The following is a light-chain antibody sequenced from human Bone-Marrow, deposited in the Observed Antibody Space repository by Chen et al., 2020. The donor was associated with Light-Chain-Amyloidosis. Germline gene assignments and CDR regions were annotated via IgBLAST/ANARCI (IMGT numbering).Light chain of an antibody. CDR3: QSADSSGTYEVI. CDR2: RDT. V-gene: IGLV3-25*03. Sequence: SYELTQPPSVSGSPGQTARITCSGDALPTKYAYWYQQKPGQAPVLGIHRDTERPSGISERFSGSSSGTTATLTISGVQAEDEADYHCQSADSSGTYEVIFGGGTKLTVL. J-gene: IGLJ2*01. CDR1: ALPTKY.